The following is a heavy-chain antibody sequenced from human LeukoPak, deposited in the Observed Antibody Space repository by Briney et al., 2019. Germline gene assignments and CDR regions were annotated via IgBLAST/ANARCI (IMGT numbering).Heavy chain of an antibody. CDR2: IYYTGST. J-gene: IGHJ5*02. V-gene: IGHV4-59*01. CDR3: ASAKWGVVVPAARRTYNWFDP. Sequence: PSETLSLTCTVSGGSIGTFYWSWIRRPPGKGLEWIGYIYYTGSTNYNPSLKSRVTISVDTSKNQVSLRLTSVTAADTAVYYCASAKWGVVVPAARRTYNWFDPWGQGTLVTVSS. CDR1: GGSIGTFY. D-gene: IGHD2-2*01.